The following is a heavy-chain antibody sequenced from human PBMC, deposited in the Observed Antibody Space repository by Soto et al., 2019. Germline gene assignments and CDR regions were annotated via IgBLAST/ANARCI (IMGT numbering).Heavy chain of an antibody. J-gene: IGHJ3*02. CDR2: IYYSGST. CDR1: GGSVSSGSCY. Sequence: LSLTCTVSGGSVSSGSCYWSWIRQPPGKGLEWIGYIYYSGSTNYNPSLKSRVTISVDTSKNQFSLKLSSVTAADTAVYYCARDGDYCDSSGYHDAFDIWGQGTMVTVSS. V-gene: IGHV4-61*01. CDR3: ARDGDYCDSSGYHDAFDI. D-gene: IGHD3-22*01.